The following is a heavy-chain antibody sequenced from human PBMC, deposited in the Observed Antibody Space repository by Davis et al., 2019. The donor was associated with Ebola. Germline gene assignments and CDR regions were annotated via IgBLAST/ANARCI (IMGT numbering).Heavy chain of an antibody. CDR3: AKYGYSSSWDNYYYGMDV. Sequence: GESLKISCADSVITFSSYAMTWVRQAPGKGLEWVSAISGSGGSTYYADSVKGRFTISRDNSKNTLYLQMNSLRAEDTAVYYCAKYGYSSSWDNYYYGMDVWGQGTTGTVSS. CDR2: ISGSGGST. J-gene: IGHJ6*02. D-gene: IGHD6-13*01. CDR1: VITFSSYA. V-gene: IGHV3-23*01.